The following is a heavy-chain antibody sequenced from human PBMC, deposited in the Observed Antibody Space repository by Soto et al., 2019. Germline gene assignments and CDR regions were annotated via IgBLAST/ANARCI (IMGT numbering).Heavy chain of an antibody. V-gene: IGHV4-39*01. CDR2: ICNSSQT. Sequence: PSGTLSLTCTASGVTVTSYAVFRGWIRQFQGQGLEWIRTICNSSQTFYNEFLESRVTMSVDPSNNQYSLRLTSVTAADTVVYFSAKHKSRSSSFLPGLDVWGQGTKVTVSS. CDR3: AKHKSRSSSFLPGLDV. D-gene: IGHD6-6*01. J-gene: IGHJ6*02. CDR1: GVTVTSYAVF.